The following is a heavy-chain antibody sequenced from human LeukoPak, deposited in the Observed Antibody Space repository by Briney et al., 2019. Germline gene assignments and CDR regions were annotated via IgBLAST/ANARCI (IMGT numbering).Heavy chain of an antibody. CDR1: GFTLTGDS. CDR3: AKGTVGAKY. V-gene: IGHV3-48*04. J-gene: IGHJ4*02. D-gene: IGHD1-26*01. Sequence: PGGSLRLSCAASGFTLTGDSMNWVRQAPGKGLEWISYISSGATTTYYADSVKGRFTISRDNAGNSLYLQINSLRVDDTAVYYCAKGTVGAKYWGQGTLVIVSS. CDR2: ISSGATTT.